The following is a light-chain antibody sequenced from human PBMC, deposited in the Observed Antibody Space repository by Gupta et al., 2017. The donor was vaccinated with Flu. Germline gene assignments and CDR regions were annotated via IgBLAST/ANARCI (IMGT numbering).Light chain of an antibody. V-gene: IGKV1-33*01. CDR1: QDIRKH. J-gene: IGKJ3*01. CDR2: DAS. CDR3: HQHDTLPQT. Sequence: DIQMTQSPSSLSASVGDRVTITCQASQDIRKHLNWYQQRPGNPPKLLISDASNLETGVPSRFTGSGSGTDFTFTINSLQPEDFATYYCHQHDTLPQTFGPGTKVEFK.